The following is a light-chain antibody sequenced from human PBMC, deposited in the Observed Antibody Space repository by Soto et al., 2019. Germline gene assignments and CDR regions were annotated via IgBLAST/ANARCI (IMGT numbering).Light chain of an antibody. J-gene: IGKJ5*01. Sequence: EMVMTQSPATLSVSPGERATLSCSASQSVSSYLAWYQQKPGQAPRLLIYDASNRATGIPARFSGSGSGTDFTLTISSLEPEDFAVYYCQQRSNWPITFGQGTRLEIK. V-gene: IGKV3-11*01. CDR1: QSVSSY. CDR3: QQRSNWPIT. CDR2: DAS.